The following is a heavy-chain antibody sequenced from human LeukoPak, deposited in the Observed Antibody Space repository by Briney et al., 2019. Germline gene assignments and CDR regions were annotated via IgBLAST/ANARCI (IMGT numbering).Heavy chain of an antibody. V-gene: IGHV4-39*07. CDR2: IYYSGST. CDR1: GGSISSSSYY. CDR3: ARAGQTWPHNYDYYYYMDV. Sequence: PSETLSLTCTVSGGSISSSSYYWGWIRQPPGKGLEWIGSIYYSGSTYYNPSLKSRVTISVDTSKNQFSLKLSSVTAADTAVYYCARAGQTWPHNYDYYYYMDVWGKGTTVTVSS. D-gene: IGHD5-24*01. J-gene: IGHJ6*03.